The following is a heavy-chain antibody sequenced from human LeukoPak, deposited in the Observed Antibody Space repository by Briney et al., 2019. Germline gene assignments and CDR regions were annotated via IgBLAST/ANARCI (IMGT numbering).Heavy chain of an antibody. CDR1: GFTVSTNY. D-gene: IGHD5-12*01. CDR2: IFNDGSR. Sequence: PGGSLRLSCAASGFTVSTNYMSWVRQAPGKGLEWVSVIFNDGSRYYADSVKGRFTISRDNSKNTLYLQMNSLRAEDTAVYYCASISGYGYYFDYWGQGTLVTVSS. CDR3: ASISGYGYYFDY. J-gene: IGHJ4*02. V-gene: IGHV3-66*01.